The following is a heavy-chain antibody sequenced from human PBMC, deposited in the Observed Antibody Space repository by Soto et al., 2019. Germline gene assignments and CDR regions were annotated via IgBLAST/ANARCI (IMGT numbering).Heavy chain of an antibody. V-gene: IGHV3-74*01. D-gene: IGHD2-2*01. CDR3: ARGGQCITTSCYGNWFDS. CDR1: GFTFSSYW. J-gene: IGHJ5*01. CDR2: INNDRSHT. Sequence: EVQLVESGGGLVQPGGSLRLSCAASGFTFSSYWMHWVRQVPGKGLVWVSRINNDRSHTSYADSVKGRFTISRDNARNTLYLELNSLGAEDTAVYYCARGGQCITTSCYGNWFDSWGQGPLVPVSS.